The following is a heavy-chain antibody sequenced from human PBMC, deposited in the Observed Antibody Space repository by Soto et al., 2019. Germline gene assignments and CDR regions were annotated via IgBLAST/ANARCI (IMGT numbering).Heavy chain of an antibody. CDR1: GYTFTGYY. J-gene: IGHJ4*02. CDR2: INPNSGGT. CDR3: AKKYYYDSSGYYYFDY. D-gene: IGHD3-22*01. V-gene: IGHV1-2*02. Sequence: QVQLVQSGAEVKKPGASVKVSCKSSGYTFTGYYMHWVRQAPGQGLEWMGWINPNSGGTNYAQKFQGRVTMTRDTSISTAYMELSRLRYDDTAVYYCAKKYYYDSSGYYYFDYWGQGTLVTVSS.